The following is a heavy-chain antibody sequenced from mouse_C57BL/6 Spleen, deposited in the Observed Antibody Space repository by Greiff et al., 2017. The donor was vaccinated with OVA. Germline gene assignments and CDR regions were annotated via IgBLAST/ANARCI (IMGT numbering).Heavy chain of an antibody. CDR2: INPNNGGT. CDR1: GYTFTDYN. Sequence: VQLQQSGPELVKPGASVKMSCKASGYTFTDYNMHWVKQSHGKSLEWIGYINPNNGGTSYNQKFKGKATLTVNKSSSTAYMELRSLTSEDSAVYYCARRFTTVVAIHWYFDVWGTGTTVTVSS. CDR3: ARRFTTVVAIHWYFDV. D-gene: IGHD1-1*01. V-gene: IGHV1-22*01. J-gene: IGHJ1*03.